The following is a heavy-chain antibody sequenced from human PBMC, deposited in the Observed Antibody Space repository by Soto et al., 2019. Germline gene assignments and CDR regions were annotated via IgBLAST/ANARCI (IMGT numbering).Heavy chain of an antibody. CDR2: INPGRDT. CDR1: GESLSGYY. V-gene: IGHV4-34*01. CDR3: ARSHYGGWAAWFDP. Sequence: QVQLQQWGAGLLKPSETLSLTCGGHGESLSGYYWTWIRQPPGRGLEWIGEINPGRDTNYNPSLKSRVTISTDTSENHFSLNLTSVTAADTAIYYCARSHYGGWAAWFDPWGQGTLVTISS. D-gene: IGHD3-10*01. J-gene: IGHJ5*02.